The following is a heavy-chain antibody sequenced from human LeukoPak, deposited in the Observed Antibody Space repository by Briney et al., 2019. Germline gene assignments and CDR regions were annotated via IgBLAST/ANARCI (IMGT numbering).Heavy chain of an antibody. J-gene: IGHJ5*02. CDR1: GDSISSGSYY. CDR2: ISHSGKT. Sequence: SETLSLTCTVSGDSISSGSYYWSWIRQPPGKGLEWIGEISHSGKTNYKSSLKSRVTISADTSKKQFSLKMNSMTAADTAVYYCARLDVLHGSGTFYFLFDPWGQGTLVTVSS. D-gene: IGHD3-10*01. CDR3: ARLDVLHGSGTFYFLFDP. V-gene: IGHV4-39*07.